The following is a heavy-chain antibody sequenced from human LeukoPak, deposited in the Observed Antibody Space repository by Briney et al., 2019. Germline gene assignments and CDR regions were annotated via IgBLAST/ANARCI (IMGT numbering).Heavy chain of an antibody. CDR2: IYYNGDT. Sequence: SETLSLTCPVSGGSIGSSTYYWVWIRQPPGKGLEWIGSIYYNGDTYYSPSLQSRVSISVATSKNQFSLKLSSVTAADTAGYYCARERLSYYYMDAWGKGTTVTVSS. CDR1: GGSIGSSTYY. V-gene: IGHV4-39*07. J-gene: IGHJ6*03. D-gene: IGHD1-1*01. CDR3: ARERLSYYYMDA.